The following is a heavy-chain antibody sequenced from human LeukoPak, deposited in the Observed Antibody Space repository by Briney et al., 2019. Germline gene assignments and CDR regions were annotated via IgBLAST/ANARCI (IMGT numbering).Heavy chain of an antibody. D-gene: IGHD1-7*01. CDR1: GYTFSSYG. Sequence: ASVKVSCKASGYTFSSYGISWVRQAPGQGLEWMGWIRGYNGNTKYVQKFQGRVTMTTGTSTSTAYMELRSLRSDDTAVYYCARDRLDNWSYDYWGQGTLVTVSS. CDR3: ARDRLDNWSYDY. V-gene: IGHV1-18*01. CDR2: IRGYNGNT. J-gene: IGHJ4*02.